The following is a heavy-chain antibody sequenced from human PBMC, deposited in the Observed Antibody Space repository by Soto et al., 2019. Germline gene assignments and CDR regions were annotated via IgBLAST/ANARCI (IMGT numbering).Heavy chain of an antibody. Sequence: SVKVSCKASGFTFTSSAVQWVRQARGQRLEWIGWIVVGSGNTNYAQKFQERVTITRDMSTSTAYMELSSLRSEDTAVYYCAAGSNYYDRSGYYHNWFEPWGQGTLVSVSS. D-gene: IGHD3-22*01. J-gene: IGHJ5*02. CDR2: IVVGSGNT. V-gene: IGHV1-58*01. CDR1: GFTFTSSA. CDR3: AAGSNYYDRSGYYHNWFEP.